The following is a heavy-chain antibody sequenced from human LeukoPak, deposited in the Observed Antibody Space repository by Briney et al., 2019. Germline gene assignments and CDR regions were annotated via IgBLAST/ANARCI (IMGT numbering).Heavy chain of an antibody. Sequence: SETLSLTCIVSGGSISRDYWSRIRQPAGKGLEWIGYISYSGSTNYNPSLKSRVTISVDTSKNQFSLNLSSVTAADTAIYYCARATVGGLAYWGQGTLVTVSS. V-gene: IGHV4-59*01. CDR3: ARATVGGLAY. D-gene: IGHD1-26*01. CDR2: ISYSGST. J-gene: IGHJ4*02. CDR1: GGSISRDY.